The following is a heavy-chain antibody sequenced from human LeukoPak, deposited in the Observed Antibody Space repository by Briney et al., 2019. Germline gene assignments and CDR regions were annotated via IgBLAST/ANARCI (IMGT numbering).Heavy chain of an antibody. CDR2: ITSSGGTT. CDR3: AKDPNGDYIGAFDN. CDR1: GFRLSTYA. D-gene: IGHD2-8*01. V-gene: IGHV3-23*01. J-gene: IGHJ3*02. Sequence: GSLRLPCAASGFRLSTYAMTWVRQAPGKGLEWVSSITSSGGTTYYADSVKGRFTISRDNSKNTLYLQLNNLRAEDTAIYYCAKDPNGDYIGAFDNWGQGTMVTVSS.